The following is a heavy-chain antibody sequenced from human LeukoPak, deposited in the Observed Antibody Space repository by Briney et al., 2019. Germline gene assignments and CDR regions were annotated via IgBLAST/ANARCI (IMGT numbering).Heavy chain of an antibody. Sequence: GASVKVSCKASGYTFTSYGITWVRQAPGQGLEWMGWISAYSGNTKYAQKFQGRVSMTTDTSTSTAYMEVRSLRSDDTAVYYCARSKVGATIDYWGQGTLVTVSS. CDR1: GYTFTSYG. CDR2: ISAYSGNT. J-gene: IGHJ4*02. D-gene: IGHD1-26*01. V-gene: IGHV1-18*01. CDR3: ARSKVGATIDY.